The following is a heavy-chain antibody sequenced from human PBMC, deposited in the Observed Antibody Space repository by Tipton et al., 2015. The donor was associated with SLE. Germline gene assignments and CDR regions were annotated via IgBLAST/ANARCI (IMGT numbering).Heavy chain of an antibody. D-gene: IGHD1-26*01. Sequence: TLSLTCTVSGGSLCNYYWSWIRQPAGKGLEWVGRIFYSGNTYYNSSLNSRVTISLDTSKNQFSLQLTSVTAADTAVYFCTRHYSGTYNWGQGTLVTVSS. V-gene: IGHV4-4*07. CDR3: TRHYSGTYN. J-gene: IGHJ4*02. CDR2: IFYSGNT. CDR1: GGSLCNYY.